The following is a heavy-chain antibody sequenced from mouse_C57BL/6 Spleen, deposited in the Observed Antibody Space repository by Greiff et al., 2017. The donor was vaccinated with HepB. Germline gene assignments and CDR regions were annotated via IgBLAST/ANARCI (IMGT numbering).Heavy chain of an antibody. Sequence: QVQLQQPGAELVMPGASVKLSCKASGYTFTSYWMHWVKQRPGQGLEWIGEIDPSDSYTNYNQKFKGKSTLTVDKSSSTAYMQLSSLTSKDSAVYYCARWGTTVVDWGQGTTLTVSS. V-gene: IGHV1-69*01. D-gene: IGHD1-1*01. CDR2: IDPSDSYT. CDR3: ARWGTTVVD. J-gene: IGHJ2*01. CDR1: GYTFTSYW.